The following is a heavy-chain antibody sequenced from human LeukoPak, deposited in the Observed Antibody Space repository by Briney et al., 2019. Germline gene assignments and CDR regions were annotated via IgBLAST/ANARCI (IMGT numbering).Heavy chain of an antibody. V-gene: IGHV3-23*01. J-gene: IGHJ4*02. CDR1: GFTFSSYA. Sequence: PGGSLRLSCAAPGFTFSSYAMSWVRQAPGKGLEWVSAISGSGGSTYYADSVKGRFTISRDNSKNTLYLQMNSLRAEDTAVYYCATHLTYYYGSGSLSYWGQGTLVTVSS. CDR2: ISGSGGST. CDR3: ATHLTYYYGSGSLSY. D-gene: IGHD3-10*01.